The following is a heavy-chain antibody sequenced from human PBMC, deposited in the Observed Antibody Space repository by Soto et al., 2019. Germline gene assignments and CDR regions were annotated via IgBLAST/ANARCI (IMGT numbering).Heavy chain of an antibody. D-gene: IGHD3-22*01. J-gene: IGHJ4*02. CDR2: ISGSGGST. CDR3: AQDNYYDSSGKDY. Sequence: EVQLLESGGGLVQPGGSLRLSCAASGFTFSSYARSWVRQAPGKGLEWVSAISGSGGSTYYADSVKGRFTISRDNSKNTLYLLMNSLRAEDTAVYYCAQDNYYDSSGKDYWGPGTLVTVSS. V-gene: IGHV3-23*01. CDR1: GFTFSSYA.